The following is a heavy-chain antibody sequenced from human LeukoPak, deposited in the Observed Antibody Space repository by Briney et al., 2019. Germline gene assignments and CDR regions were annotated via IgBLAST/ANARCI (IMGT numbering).Heavy chain of an antibody. J-gene: IGHJ4*02. CDR2: IYYSGNT. CDR3: ARVGSGSFDY. Sequence: PSETLSLTCTVSGGSISSYYWSWIRQPPGKGLEGIGYIYYSGNTNYNPSLKSRVTISIDTSKNQFSLKLSSVTAADTAVYYCARVGSGSFDYWGQGTLVTVSS. CDR1: GGSISSYY. D-gene: IGHD1-26*01. V-gene: IGHV4-59*01.